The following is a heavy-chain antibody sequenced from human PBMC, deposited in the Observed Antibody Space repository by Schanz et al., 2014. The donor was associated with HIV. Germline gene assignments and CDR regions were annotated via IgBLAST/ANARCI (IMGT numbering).Heavy chain of an antibody. CDR1: GFTFRNYG. J-gene: IGHJ4*02. D-gene: IGHD3-10*01. V-gene: IGHV3-33*03. Sequence: QVQLVESGGGVVQPGRSLRLSCAASGFTFRNYGMHWVRQAPGKGLEWVTVIWYDGSNKYYADSVKGRFTISRDNSKNTLYLQMNSLRAEDTAVYYCAKGQRGIVRGDIDYWGQGTLVTVSS. CDR3: AKGQRGIVRGDIDY. CDR2: IWYDGSNK.